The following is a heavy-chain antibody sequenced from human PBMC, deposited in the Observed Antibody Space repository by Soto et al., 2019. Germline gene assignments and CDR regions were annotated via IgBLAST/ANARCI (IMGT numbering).Heavy chain of an antibody. V-gene: IGHV1-46*01. CDR1: GDTFTSYY. D-gene: IGHD3-3*01. Sequence: QVRLVQSGAEVRRPGASVKVSCKAPGDTFTSYYLNWVRQAPGQGLEWMGVINPHGGSTKYAQKVQGRVTMTRDTSRSTVYMELRSLRSDDTAIYYCARSSGGTFGIIIEGSNWFDPWGQGTLVTVSS. J-gene: IGHJ5*02. CDR2: INPHGGST. CDR3: ARSSGGTFGIIIEGSNWFDP.